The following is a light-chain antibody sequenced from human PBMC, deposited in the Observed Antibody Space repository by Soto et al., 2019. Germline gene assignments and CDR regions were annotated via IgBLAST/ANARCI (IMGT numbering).Light chain of an antibody. J-gene: IGKJ1*01. Sequence: DIQMTQSPSTLSASVGDSVTITCRASRGPRNSLAWYQQTVGTAPKLLIYDASTLERGVPSRFSGRGSGTEFTLTISSLQPDDFGTYYCQQYDNYPWTFGQGTKVEVK. CDR1: RGPRNS. CDR3: QQYDNYPWT. V-gene: IGKV1-5*01. CDR2: DAS.